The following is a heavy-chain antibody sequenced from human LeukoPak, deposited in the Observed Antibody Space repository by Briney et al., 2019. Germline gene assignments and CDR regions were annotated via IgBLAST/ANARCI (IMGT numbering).Heavy chain of an antibody. D-gene: IGHD6-19*01. J-gene: IGHJ4*02. CDR2: IYHSGST. Sequence: PSETLSLTCAVSGGSISSSNWWSWVRQPPGKGLEWIGEIYHSGSTNYNPSLKSRVTISVDKSKNQFSLKLSSVTAADTAVYYCARDQEEGSGSPFDYRGQGTLVTVSS. CDR3: ARDQEEGSGSPFDY. V-gene: IGHV4-4*02. CDR1: GGSISSSNW.